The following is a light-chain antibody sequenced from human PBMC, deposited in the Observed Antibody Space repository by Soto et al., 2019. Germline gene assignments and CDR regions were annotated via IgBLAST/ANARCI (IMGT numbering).Light chain of an antibody. V-gene: IGLV1-40*01. Sequence: QSVLTQPPSVSGAPGQRVTISCAGSSSNIGAGYAVHWYQQLPGTAPKLLIFGNNNRPSGVPDRFSGSKYGTSASLDISGLQSEDEADYYCTSWDGSLDGRVFGGGTKLTVL. CDR1: SSNIGAGYA. J-gene: IGLJ3*02. CDR3: TSWDGSLDGRV. CDR2: GNN.